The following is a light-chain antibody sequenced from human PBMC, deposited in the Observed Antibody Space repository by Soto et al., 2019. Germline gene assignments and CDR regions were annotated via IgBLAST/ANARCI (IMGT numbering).Light chain of an antibody. CDR3: QQYGSSPIT. J-gene: IGKJ1*01. V-gene: IGKV3-20*01. CDR1: QSVSSSY. Sequence: EIVLTQSPGTLSLSPGARATLSCRASQSVSSSYLAWYQQNPGQAPRLLIYGASSRATGIPDRFSGSGSGTDFTLTISRLEPEDFAVYYCQQYGSSPITFGQGTKVDIK. CDR2: GAS.